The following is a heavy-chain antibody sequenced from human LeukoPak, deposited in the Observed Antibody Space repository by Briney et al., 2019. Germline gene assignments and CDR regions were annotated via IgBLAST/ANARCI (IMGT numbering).Heavy chain of an antibody. CDR3: AKDSIVGATDLLDYFDY. Sequence: GGSLRLSCAASGFTFDDYAMPWVRQAPGKGLEWVSGISWNSGSIGYADSVKGRFTISRDNAKNSLYLQMNSLRAEDTALYYCAKDSIVGATDLLDYFDYWGQGTLVTVSS. J-gene: IGHJ4*02. CDR1: GFTFDDYA. V-gene: IGHV3-9*01. CDR2: ISWNSGSI. D-gene: IGHD1-26*01.